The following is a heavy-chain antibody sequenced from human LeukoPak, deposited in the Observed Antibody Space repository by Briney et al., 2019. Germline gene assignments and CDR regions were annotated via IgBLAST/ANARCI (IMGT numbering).Heavy chain of an antibody. CDR1: GYTFTSYG. J-gene: IGHJ6*03. D-gene: IGHD3-10*01. CDR2: ISAYNGNT. Sequence: ASVKVSCKASGYTFTSYGMSGVGQAPGQGLEWMGLISAYNGNTNYAQKLQGRVTMTTDTSTSTPSTETTSLRPDDTAVYYCTTDLIRGSLWLGDDGYYMDVWGTETPVTVS. CDR3: TTDLIRGSLWLGDDGYYMDV. V-gene: IGHV1-18*01.